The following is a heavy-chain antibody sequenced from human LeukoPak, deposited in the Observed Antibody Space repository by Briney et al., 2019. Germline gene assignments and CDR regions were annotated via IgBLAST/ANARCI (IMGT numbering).Heavy chain of an antibody. J-gene: IGHJ4*02. V-gene: IGHV1-18*01. D-gene: IGHD6-13*01. CDR3: ARGQGAAGLQVNY. CDR2: ISAYNGNT. Sequence: ASVKVSCKASGYTFTSYGISWVGRAPGQGLEWMGWISAYNGNTNCAQKLQGRVTMTRDTPTSTDYMELSSLRSEDTAVYYCARGQGAAGLQVNYWGQGTLVTVSS. CDR1: GYTFTSYG.